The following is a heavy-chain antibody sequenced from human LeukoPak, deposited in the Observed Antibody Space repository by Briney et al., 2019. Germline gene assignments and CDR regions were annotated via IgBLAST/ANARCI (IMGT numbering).Heavy chain of an antibody. CDR2: INHSGST. V-gene: IGHV4-34*01. CDR1: GGSFSNYY. D-gene: IGHD3-22*01. CDR3: ARGRKFITYYYDSSGYYYSY. J-gene: IGHJ4*02. Sequence: SETLSLTCAVYGGSFSNYYWSWIRQPPGKGLEWIGEINHSGSTNYNPSLKSRVTISVGTSKNQFSLKLTSVTAADTAVYYCARGRKFITYYYDSSGYYYSYWGQGTLVTVSS.